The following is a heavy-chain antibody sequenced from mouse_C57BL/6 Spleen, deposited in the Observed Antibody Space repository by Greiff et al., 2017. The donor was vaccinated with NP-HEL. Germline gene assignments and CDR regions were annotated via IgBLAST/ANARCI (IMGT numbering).Heavy chain of an antibody. Sequence: QVQLQQSGAELVRPGASVTLSCKASGYTFTDYEMHWVKQTPVHGLEWIGAIDPETGGTAYNQKFKGKAILTADKSSSTAYMELRSLTSEDSAVYYCTRSPHYGTDVWGTGTTVTVSS. D-gene: IGHD1-2*01. V-gene: IGHV1-15*01. CDR2: IDPETGGT. J-gene: IGHJ1*03. CDR1: GYTFTDYE. CDR3: TRSPHYGTDV.